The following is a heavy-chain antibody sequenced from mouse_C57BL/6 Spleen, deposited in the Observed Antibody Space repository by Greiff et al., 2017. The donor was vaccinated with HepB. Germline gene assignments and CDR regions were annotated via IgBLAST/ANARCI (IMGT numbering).Heavy chain of an antibody. J-gene: IGHJ2*01. D-gene: IGHD4-1*01. CDR2: ISDGGSYT. CDR1: GFTFSSYA. V-gene: IGHV5-4*01. Sequence: EVMLVESGGGLVKPGGSLKLSCAASGFTFSSYAMSWVRQTPEKRLEWVATISDGGSYTYYPDNVKGRFTISRDNAKNNLYLQMSHLKSEDTAMYSCARDSGRGFDYWGQGTTLTVSS. CDR3: ARDSGRGFDY.